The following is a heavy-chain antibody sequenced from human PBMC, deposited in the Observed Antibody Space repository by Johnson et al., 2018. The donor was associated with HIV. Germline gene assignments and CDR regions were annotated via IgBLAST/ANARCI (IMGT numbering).Heavy chain of an antibody. CDR1: GFTVSSNY. Sequence: VQLVESGGGLIQPGGSLRLSCAASGFTVSSNYMSWVRQAPGKGLEWVSVIYSGGSTYYADSVKGRFTISRDNSKNTLYLQMNNRRTEDTAGFYCARASLAKGGKLRAFDIWGQGTMVTVAS. V-gene: IGHV3-53*01. CDR3: ARASLAKGGKLRAFDI. J-gene: IGHJ3*02. CDR2: IYSGGST. D-gene: IGHD4-23*01.